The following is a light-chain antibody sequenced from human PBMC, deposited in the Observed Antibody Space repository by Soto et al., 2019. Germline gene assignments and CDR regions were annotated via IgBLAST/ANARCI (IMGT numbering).Light chain of an antibody. CDR2: DVS. Sequence: QSALTQPASVSGSPGQSIAISCTGTSSDVGAYNYVSWYQHHPGKAPELLLYDVSNRPSGVSDRFSGSRSGNTASLTISALQAEDEADYSCCSYAGSNTHYVFGTGTKLTVL. V-gene: IGLV2-14*03. CDR1: SSDVGAYNY. J-gene: IGLJ1*01. CDR3: CSYAGSNTHYV.